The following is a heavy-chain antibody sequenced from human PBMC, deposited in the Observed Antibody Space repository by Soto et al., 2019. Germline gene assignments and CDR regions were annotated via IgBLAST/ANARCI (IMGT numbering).Heavy chain of an antibody. J-gene: IGHJ4*02. D-gene: IGHD3-22*01. CDR2: IYYSGST. V-gene: IGHV4-30-4*01. CDR3: ARAVVTMIVVGFDY. Sequence: SETLSLTCTVSGGSISSGDYYWSWIRQPPGKGLEWIGYIYYSGSTYYNPSLKSRVTISVDTSKNQFSLKLSSVTAADTAVYYCARAVVTMIVVGFDYWGQGTLVTVSS. CDR1: GGSISSGDYY.